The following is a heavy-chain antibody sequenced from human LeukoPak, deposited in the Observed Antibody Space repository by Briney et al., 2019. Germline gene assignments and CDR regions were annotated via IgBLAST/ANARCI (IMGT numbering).Heavy chain of an antibody. CDR1: GFIFSSYA. J-gene: IGHJ4*02. CDR3: AKLGDVRVFDY. V-gene: IGHV3-23*01. Sequence: GGSLRLSCAASGFIFSSYAMSWVRQAPGKGLEWVSTISGSGGSTYYADSVKGRFTISRDNSKNTLYLQMNSLRAEDTAVYYCAKLGDVRVFDYWGQGTLVTVSS. CDR2: ISGSGGST. D-gene: IGHD3-16*01.